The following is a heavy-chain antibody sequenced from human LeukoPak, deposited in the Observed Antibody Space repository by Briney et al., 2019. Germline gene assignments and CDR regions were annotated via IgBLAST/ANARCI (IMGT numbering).Heavy chain of an antibody. CDR1: GFTVSTVH. CDR3: AREIGQLGGAFDI. D-gene: IGHD7-27*01. Sequence: GGSLRLSCAASGFTVSTVHMTWVRQAPGKGLEWVSVIYGGHTAYYADSVKDRFTISRDNPKNTLNLQMNSLRAEDTAVYYCAREIGQLGGAFDIWGQGTMVTVSS. CDR2: IYGGHTA. J-gene: IGHJ3*02. V-gene: IGHV3-53*01.